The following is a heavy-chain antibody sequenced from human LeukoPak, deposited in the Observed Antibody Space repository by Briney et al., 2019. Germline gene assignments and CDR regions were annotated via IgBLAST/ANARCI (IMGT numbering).Heavy chain of an antibody. CDR3: AKSAAAAGRTYFDS. Sequence: GSLRLSCAASGFTFSSYAMSWVRQAPGKGLEWVSDVSGSGGSTYYADSVKGRFTISRDNSKNTLYLQMNSLRAEDTAVYYCAKSAAAAGRTYFDSWGQGNLVTVSS. J-gene: IGHJ4*02. CDR2: VSGSGGST. CDR1: GFTFSSYA. D-gene: IGHD6-13*01. V-gene: IGHV3-23*01.